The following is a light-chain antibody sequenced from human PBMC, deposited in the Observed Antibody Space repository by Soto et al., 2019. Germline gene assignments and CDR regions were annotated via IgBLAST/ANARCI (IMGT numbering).Light chain of an antibody. CDR1: QSVSKY. J-gene: IGKJ1*01. CDR2: AAT. CDR3: QHTYISPRT. Sequence: DIQMTQSPSSLSASVGDRVTITCRASQSVSKYLHWYQQKPGKAPDLLIYAATTLQSGVPSRFSGSGSGTEFTLTISSLQPEDFATYYCQHTYISPRTFGQGTKVDIK. V-gene: IGKV1-39*01.